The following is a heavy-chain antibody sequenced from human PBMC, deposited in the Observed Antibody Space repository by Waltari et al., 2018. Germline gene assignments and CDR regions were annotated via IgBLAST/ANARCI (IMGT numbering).Heavy chain of an antibody. D-gene: IGHD3-22*01. CDR3: ATRIAYYYDSSGYYFNY. CDR1: GYTLTDLS. Sequence: QVQLVQSGAEVKKPGASVKVSCKVSGYTLTDLSMHWVRQAPGQGLEWMGGFAPEDGETSYAQNFQGRVTMSEDTSTDTAYMELSSLRSEDTAVYYCATRIAYYYDSSGYYFNYWGQGSLVTVSS. J-gene: IGHJ4*02. V-gene: IGHV1-24*01. CDR2: FAPEDGET.